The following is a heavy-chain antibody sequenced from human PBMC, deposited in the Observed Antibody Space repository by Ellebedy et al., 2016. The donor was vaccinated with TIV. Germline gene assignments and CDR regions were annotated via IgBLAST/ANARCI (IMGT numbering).Heavy chain of an antibody. CDR3: AKKVSGGASFDP. J-gene: IGHJ5*02. CDR2: IYYTGTP. V-gene: IGHV4-59*01. CDR1: GGSINNYY. D-gene: IGHD3-16*01. Sequence: MPSETLSLTFTVSGGSINNYYWSWIRQPPWKGLEWIGYIYYTGTPSYSPSLTSRVTMSRDPSKNSLSLHLASVTATDTAIYYCAKKVSGGASFDPWGQGTLVTVSS.